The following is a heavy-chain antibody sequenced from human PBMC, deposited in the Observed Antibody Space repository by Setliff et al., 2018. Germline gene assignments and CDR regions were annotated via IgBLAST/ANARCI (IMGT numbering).Heavy chain of an antibody. D-gene: IGHD2-2*01. CDR3: AKDIVVVPAATFDFWSGSYYMDV. Sequence: GGSLRLSCAASGFTFSNSWMSWVRQAPGKGLEWVANIKQDGSEKYYVDSVKGRFTISRDNAKNSLYLQMNSLRAEDTAVYYCAKDIVVVPAATFDFWSGSYYMDVWGKGTTVTVSS. J-gene: IGHJ6*03. CDR1: GFTFSNSW. CDR2: IKQDGSEK. V-gene: IGHV3-7*01.